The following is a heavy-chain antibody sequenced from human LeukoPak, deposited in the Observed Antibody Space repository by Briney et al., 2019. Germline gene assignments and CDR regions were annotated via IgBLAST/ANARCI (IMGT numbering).Heavy chain of an antibody. Sequence: SETLSLTCAVYGGSFSGYYWSWIRQPPGKGLEWIGEINHSGSTNYNPSLKSRVTISVDTSKNQFSLKLSSVTAADTAVYYCARGTYYDILTGYYISDYYYGMDVWGQGTTVTVSS. D-gene: IGHD3-9*01. CDR3: ARGTYYDILTGYYISDYYYGMDV. CDR2: INHSGST. CDR1: GGSFSGYY. V-gene: IGHV4-34*01. J-gene: IGHJ6*02.